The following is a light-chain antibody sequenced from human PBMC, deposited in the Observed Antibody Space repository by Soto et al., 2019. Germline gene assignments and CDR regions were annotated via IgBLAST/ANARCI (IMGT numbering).Light chain of an antibody. Sequence: EIVLTQSPGTLSLSPGERATLSCRASQSVSSSYLAWYQQRPGQAPRLLIYGASGRATGVPDRFSGGGSGKDFTLTISRLEPEDFAVYYCQRYGSSPPITFGQGTRLEIK. J-gene: IGKJ5*01. CDR2: GAS. CDR3: QRYGSSPPIT. V-gene: IGKV3-20*01. CDR1: QSVSSSY.